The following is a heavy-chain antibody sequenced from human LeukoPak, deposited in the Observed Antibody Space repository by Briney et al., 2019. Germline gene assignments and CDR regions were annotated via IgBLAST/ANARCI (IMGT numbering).Heavy chain of an antibody. V-gene: IGHV3-7*01. D-gene: IGHD3-3*01. CDR2: IKQDGSEK. CDR1: GFTFSSYW. J-gene: IGHJ4*02. CDR3: AREGRRRITIFGVVISPFDY. Sequence: PGGSLRLSCAASGFTFSSYWMSWVRQAPGKGLEWVANIKQDGSEKYYVDSVKGRFTISRDNAKNSLYLQMNSLRAKDTAVYYCAREGRRRITIFGVVISPFDYWGQGTLVTVSS.